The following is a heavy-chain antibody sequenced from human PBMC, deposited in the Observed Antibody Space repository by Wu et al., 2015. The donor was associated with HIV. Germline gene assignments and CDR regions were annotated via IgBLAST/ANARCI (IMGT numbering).Heavy chain of an antibody. CDR1: GGTFSSYA. V-gene: IGHV1-69*12. D-gene: IGHD2-2*02. Sequence: QVQLVQSGAEVKKPGSSVKVSCKASGGTFSSYAISWVRQAPGQGLEWMGGIIPIFGTANYAQKFQGRVTITADESTSTAYMELSSLRSEDTAVYYCAVGDIVVVPAAINYYYYYMDVWGKGTTVTVSS. CDR3: AVGDIVVVPAAINYYYYYMDV. J-gene: IGHJ6*03. CDR2: IIPIFGTA.